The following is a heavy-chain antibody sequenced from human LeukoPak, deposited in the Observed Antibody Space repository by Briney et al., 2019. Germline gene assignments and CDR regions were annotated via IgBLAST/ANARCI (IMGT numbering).Heavy chain of an antibody. CDR1: GFTFSTYG. V-gene: IGHV3-23*01. D-gene: IGHD3-9*01. J-gene: IGHJ3*02. Sequence: GGSLRLSCVASGFTFSTYGMSWVRQAPGKGLEWVSAISGSGGSTYYADSVKGRFTISRDNSKNTLYLQMNSLRAEDTAVYYCAKDWGILTGYYGLEAAFDIWGQGTMVTVSS. CDR2: ISGSGGST. CDR3: AKDWGILTGYYGLEAAFDI.